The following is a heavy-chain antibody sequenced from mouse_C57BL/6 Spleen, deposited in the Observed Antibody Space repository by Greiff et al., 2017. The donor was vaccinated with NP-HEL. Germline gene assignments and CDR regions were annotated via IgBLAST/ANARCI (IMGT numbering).Heavy chain of an antibody. CDR2: ISYDGSN. CDR3: ARDGVGYFDV. V-gene: IGHV3-6*01. J-gene: IGHJ1*03. Sequence: EVQLVESGPGLVKPSQSLSLTCSVTGYSITSGYYWNWIRQFPGNKLEWMGYISYDGSNNYNPSLKNRISITRDTSKNQFFLKLNSVTTEDTATYYCARDGVGYFDVWGTGTTVTVSS. D-gene: IGHD4-1*01. CDR1: GYSITSGYY.